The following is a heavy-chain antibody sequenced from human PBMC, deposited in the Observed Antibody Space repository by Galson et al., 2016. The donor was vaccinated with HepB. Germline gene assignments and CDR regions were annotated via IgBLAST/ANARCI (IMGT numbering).Heavy chain of an antibody. D-gene: IGHD3-10*02. J-gene: IGHJ4*02. CDR2: ISGGGSTT. CDR1: GFTFNSYA. CDR3: VKEPDYVVQ. V-gene: IGHV3-23*01. Sequence: SLRLSCAASGFTFNSYAMNWVRLTPGKGLEWVAAISGGGSTTNYADSVRGRFSITRDNAKNTLYLQMSSLRAGDTALYYCVKEPDYVVQWGQGTRVTVS.